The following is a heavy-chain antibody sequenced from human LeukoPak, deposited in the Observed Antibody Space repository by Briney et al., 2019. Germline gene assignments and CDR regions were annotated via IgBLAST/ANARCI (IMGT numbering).Heavy chain of an antibody. CDR3: ARAREVTGLTP. CDR1: GYRFSGNY. J-gene: IGHJ5*02. Sequence: ASVKVSYKASGYRFSGNYIHWVRQAPGQGLEWMAWINPNSGDTNYAQMFQGRVTVTKDTSISTVYMELSRLRYDDTAIYYCARAREVTGLTPWGQGTLVTVSS. D-gene: IGHD3-9*01. V-gene: IGHV1-2*02. CDR2: INPNSGDT.